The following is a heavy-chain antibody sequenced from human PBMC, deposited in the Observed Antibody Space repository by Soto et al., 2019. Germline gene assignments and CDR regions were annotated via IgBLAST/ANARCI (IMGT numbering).Heavy chain of an antibody. V-gene: IGHV3-9*01. CDR2: ISWNSGGI. D-gene: IGHD1-26*01. CDR3: AKGPSPATKGAFDI. CDR1: GFTFDDYA. J-gene: IGHJ3*02. Sequence: GGSLRLSCAASGFTFDDYAMHWVRQAPGKGLEWVSGISWNSGGIGYADSVKGRFTISRDNAKNSLYLQMNSLRAEDTALYYCAKGPSPATKGAFDIWGQGTMVTVSS.